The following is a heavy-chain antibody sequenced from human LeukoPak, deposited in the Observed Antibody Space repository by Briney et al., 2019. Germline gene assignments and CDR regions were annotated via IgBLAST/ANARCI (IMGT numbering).Heavy chain of an antibody. Sequence: PSETLSLTCSVSGGSISSKYWSWIRQPPGKGLEWIGYINYSGSTNYNPSLKSRVTISVDTSKNQLSLKLSFVTAADTAVYYCAASAVAGTSSWGQGTLVTVSS. CDR3: AASAVAGTSS. D-gene: IGHD6-19*01. J-gene: IGHJ5*02. CDR2: INYSGST. CDR1: GGSISSKY. V-gene: IGHV4-59*01.